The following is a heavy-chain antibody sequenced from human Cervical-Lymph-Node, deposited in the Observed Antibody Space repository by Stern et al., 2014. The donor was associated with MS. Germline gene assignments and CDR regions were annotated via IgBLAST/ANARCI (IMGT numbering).Heavy chain of an antibody. CDR1: GFTFSDYY. D-gene: IGHD3-10*01. CDR2: ISSSSSYT. J-gene: IGHJ2*01. Sequence: MQLVESGGGLVKPGGSLRLSCAASGFTFSDYYMSWIRQAPGKGLEWVSYISSSSSYTNYADSVKGRFTISRDNAKNSLYLQMNSLRAEDTAVYYCATRRRITMVRGVAVWYFDLWGRGTLVTVSS. V-gene: IGHV3-11*06. CDR3: ATRRRITMVRGVAVWYFDL.